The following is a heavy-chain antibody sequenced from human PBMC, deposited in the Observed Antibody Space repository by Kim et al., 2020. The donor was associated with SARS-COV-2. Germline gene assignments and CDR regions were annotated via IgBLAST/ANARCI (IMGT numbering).Heavy chain of an antibody. J-gene: IGHJ4*02. CDR3: AGAFGDYGLDY. V-gene: IGHV3-33*01. Sequence: GGSLRLSYAASGFIFSRYGMHWVRQAPGKGLEWVAVIWYDGSEKNYADSVKGRFTISRDNSKNTLYLQMNSLRVEDTAVYYCAGAFGDYGLDYWGQGTLVTVSS. CDR2: IWYDGSEK. D-gene: IGHD4-17*01. CDR1: GFIFSRYG.